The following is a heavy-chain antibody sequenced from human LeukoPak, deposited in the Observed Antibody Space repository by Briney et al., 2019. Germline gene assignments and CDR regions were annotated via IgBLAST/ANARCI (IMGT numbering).Heavy chain of an antibody. CDR1: GGSISSYY. V-gene: IGHV4-59*01. CDR2: IYYSGST. D-gene: IGHD1-26*01. CDR3: ARESGSHYYYFDY. J-gene: IGHJ4*02. Sequence: PSETLSLTCTVSGGSISSYYWSWIRQPPGKGLEWIGYIYYSGSTNYNPSLKRRVTISVDTSKNQFSLKLSSVTAADTAVYYCARESGSHYYYFDYWGQGTLVTVSS.